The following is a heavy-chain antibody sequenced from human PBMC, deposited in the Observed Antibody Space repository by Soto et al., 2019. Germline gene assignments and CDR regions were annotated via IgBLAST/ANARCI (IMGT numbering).Heavy chain of an antibody. D-gene: IGHD3-9*01. CDR2: IYYSGST. V-gene: IGHV4-39*01. Sequence: QLQLQESGPGLVKPSETLSLTCTVSGGSISSSSYYWGWIRQPPGKGLEWIGSIYYSGSTYYNPSLKSRVTISVDTSKNQFSLKLSSVTAADTAVYYCATMADYYILTGYYGYWGQGTLVTVSS. CDR1: GGSISSSSYY. CDR3: ATMADYYILTGYYGY. J-gene: IGHJ4*02.